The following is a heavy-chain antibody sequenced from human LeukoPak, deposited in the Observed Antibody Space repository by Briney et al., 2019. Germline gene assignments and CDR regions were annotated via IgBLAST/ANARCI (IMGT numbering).Heavy chain of an antibody. J-gene: IGHJ4*02. CDR2: ISSSSSTI. D-gene: IGHD3-16*01. CDR1: GFTFSSYS. CDR3: ARDTGDLDY. V-gene: IGHV3-48*01. Sequence: GGSLRLSCAASGFTFSSYSMNWVRQAPGKGLEGVSYISSSSSTIYYAVSVKGRFTISRDNAKNSLYLQMNSLRAEDTAVYYCARDTGDLDYWGQGTLVTVSS.